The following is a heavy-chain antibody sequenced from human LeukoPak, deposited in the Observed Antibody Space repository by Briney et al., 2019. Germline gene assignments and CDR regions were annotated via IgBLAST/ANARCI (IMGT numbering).Heavy chain of an antibody. J-gene: IGHJ4*02. V-gene: IGHV3-33*01. CDR3: ARDFLGSGSFDY. Sequence: GGSLRLSCAASGFTFSSYGMHWVRQAPGKGLEWVAVIWYDGSNKNYADSVKGRFTISRDNSKNTLYLQMNSLRAEDTAVYYCARDFLGSGSFDYWGQGTLVTVSS. D-gene: IGHD3-10*01. CDR1: GFTFSSYG. CDR2: IWYDGSNK.